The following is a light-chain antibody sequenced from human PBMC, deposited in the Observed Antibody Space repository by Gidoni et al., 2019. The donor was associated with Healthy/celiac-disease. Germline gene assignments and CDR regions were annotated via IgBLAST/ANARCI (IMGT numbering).Light chain of an antibody. CDR1: QSVSSSY. CDR3: QQYGSSPQVT. V-gene: IGKV3-20*01. Sequence: EIVLTQSPGTLSWSPGESATISCRASQSVSSSYIAWYQQKPGQAPRLLIYGASSRATGIPDRFSGSGSGTDYSLTISRLEPEDFAVYYCQQYGSSPQVTFXQXTRLXIK. J-gene: IGKJ5*01. CDR2: GAS.